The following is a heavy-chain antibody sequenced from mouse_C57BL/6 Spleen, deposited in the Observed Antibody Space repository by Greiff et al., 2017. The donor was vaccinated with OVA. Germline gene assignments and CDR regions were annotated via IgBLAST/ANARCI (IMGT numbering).Heavy chain of an antibody. CDR2: INPNNGGT. J-gene: IGHJ3*01. CDR1: GYTFTDYN. Sequence: VQLKQSGPELVKPGASVKIPCKASGYTFTDYNMDWVKQSHGKSLEWIGDINPNNGGTIYNQKFKGKATLTVDKSSSTAYMELRSLTSEDTAVYYCARRIYDGYHWFAYWGQGTLVTVSA. CDR3: ARRIYDGYHWFAY. D-gene: IGHD2-3*01. V-gene: IGHV1-18*01.